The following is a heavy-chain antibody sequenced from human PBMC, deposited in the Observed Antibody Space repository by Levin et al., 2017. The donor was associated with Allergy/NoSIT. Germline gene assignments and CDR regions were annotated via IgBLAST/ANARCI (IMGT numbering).Heavy chain of an antibody. CDR1: GYTFINFD. CDR2: LNPNSGNT. Sequence: ASVKVSCKASGYTFINFDVNWVRRATGQGLEWMGWLNPNSGNTGYAQKFQDRVTMTRDTTTSTVYLELSGLRSDDTAVYYCARGHGSSVRDFDLWGRGTLVTVSS. V-gene: IGHV1-8*01. CDR3: ARGHGSSVRDFDL. D-gene: IGHD2-15*01. J-gene: IGHJ2*01.